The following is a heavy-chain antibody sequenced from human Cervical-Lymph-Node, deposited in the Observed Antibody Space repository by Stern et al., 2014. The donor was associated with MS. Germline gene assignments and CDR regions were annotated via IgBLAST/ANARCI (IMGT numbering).Heavy chain of an antibody. V-gene: IGHV1-2*06. CDR2: IHPDSGVT. Sequence: VPLVQSGPEVKKPGASVKVSCKASGYSFIAYYMYWVRQAPGQGLEWMGRIHPDSGVTIYAQKVQGRFTMTRDTSTSTAYMELNSLTSDDTAFYYCARDGYCLSSCYTWSYFDSWGQGTLVTVSA. CDR3: ARDGYCLSSCYTWSYFDS. D-gene: IGHD3-22*01. J-gene: IGHJ5*01. CDR1: GYSFIAYY.